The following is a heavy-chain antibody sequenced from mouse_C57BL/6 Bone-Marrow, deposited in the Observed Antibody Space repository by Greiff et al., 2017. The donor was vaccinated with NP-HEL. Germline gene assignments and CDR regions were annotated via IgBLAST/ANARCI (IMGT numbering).Heavy chain of an antibody. CDR2: ISSGSSTI. V-gene: IGHV5-17*01. J-gene: IGHJ1*03. CDR3: ASDGSSYDWYFDV. Sequence: EVQLVESGGGLVKPGGSLKLSCAASGFTFSDYGMHWVRQAPEKGLEWVAYISSGSSTIYYADTVKGRFTISRDNAKNTLFLQMTSLRSEDTAMYYCASDGSSYDWYFDVWGTGTTVTVSS. CDR1: GFTFSDYG. D-gene: IGHD1-1*01.